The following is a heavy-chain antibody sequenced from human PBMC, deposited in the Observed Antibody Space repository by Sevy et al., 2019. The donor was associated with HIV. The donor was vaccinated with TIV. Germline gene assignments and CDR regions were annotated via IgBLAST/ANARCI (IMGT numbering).Heavy chain of an antibody. D-gene: IGHD4-17*01. CDR1: GFRFSSYE. J-gene: IGHJ4*02. V-gene: IGHV3-48*03. CDR3: ARDLPPSATTVAHFDY. CDR2: ISNSGTNI. Sequence: GGYLRLSCAASGFRFSSYEMNWVRQAPGKGLEWVASISNSGTNIYYSDSVRGRFTVSRDTAKNSLYLQMNSLRAEDTAVYYCARDLPPSATTVAHFDYWGQGTLVTVSS.